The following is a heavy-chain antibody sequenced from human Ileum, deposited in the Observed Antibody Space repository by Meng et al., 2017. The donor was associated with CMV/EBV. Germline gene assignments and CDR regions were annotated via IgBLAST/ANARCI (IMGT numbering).Heavy chain of an antibody. V-gene: IGHV1-2*02. D-gene: IGHD3-3*01. CDR3: ARPYDFWTTNWFDP. J-gene: IGHJ5*02. CDR2: INPNSGGT. Sequence: SGYTFTGYYMHWVRQAPRQGLEWMGWINPNSGGTNYAQKFQGRVTMTRDTSISTTYMELSRLRSDDTAVYYCARPYDFWTTNWFDPWGQGTLVTVSS. CDR1: GYTFTGYY.